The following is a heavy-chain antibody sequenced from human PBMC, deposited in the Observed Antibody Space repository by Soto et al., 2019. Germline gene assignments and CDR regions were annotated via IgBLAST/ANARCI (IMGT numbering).Heavy chain of an antibody. CDR3: ARSSGDDFFYYGMDV. Sequence: QVELQESGPGLVKPSETLSLTCSVSGASITSHYWNWIRQSAGEGLQWIGRVYARGATNYNPSLQSRVTISGDTSKNQFSLKLTSVTAADTAVYYCARSSGDDFFYYGMDVWGHGTTVTVSS. V-gene: IGHV4-4*07. CDR2: VYARGAT. D-gene: IGHD4-17*01. CDR1: GASITSHY. J-gene: IGHJ6*02.